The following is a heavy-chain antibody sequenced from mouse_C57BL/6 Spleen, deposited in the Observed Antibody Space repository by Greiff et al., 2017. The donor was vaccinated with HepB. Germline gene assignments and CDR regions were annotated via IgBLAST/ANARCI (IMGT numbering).Heavy chain of an antibody. CDR1: GFNIKDYY. CDR3: ASTMVTTWYFDV. CDR2: IDPEDGET. Sequence: VQLKESGAELVKPGASVKLSCTASGFNIKDYYMHWVKQRTEQGLEWIGRIDPEDGETKYAPKFQGKATITADTSSNTAYLQLSSLTSEDTAVYYCASTMVTTWYFDVWGTGTTVTVSS. D-gene: IGHD2-2*01. J-gene: IGHJ1*03. V-gene: IGHV14-2*01.